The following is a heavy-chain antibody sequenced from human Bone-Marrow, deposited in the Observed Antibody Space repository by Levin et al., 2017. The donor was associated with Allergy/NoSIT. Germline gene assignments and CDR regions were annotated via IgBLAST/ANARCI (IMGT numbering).Heavy chain of an antibody. CDR2: ISGSGGST. CDR1: GFTFSSYA. V-gene: IGHV3-23*01. Sequence: GGSLRLSCAASGFTFSSYAMSWVRQAPGKGLEWVSAISGSGGSTYYADSVKGRFTISRDNSKNTLYLQMNSLRAEDTAVYYCAKARIRTVYGDYLYYFDYWGQGTLVTVSS. J-gene: IGHJ4*02. D-gene: IGHD4-17*01. CDR3: AKARIRTVYGDYLYYFDY.